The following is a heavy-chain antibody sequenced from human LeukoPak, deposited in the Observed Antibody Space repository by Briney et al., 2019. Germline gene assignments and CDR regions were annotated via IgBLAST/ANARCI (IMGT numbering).Heavy chain of an antibody. V-gene: IGHV1-69*13. J-gene: IGHJ4*02. CDR2: IIPIFGTA. Sequence: GASVKVSCKASGGTFSSYAISWVRQAPGQGLEWMGGIIPIFGTANYAQKFQGRVTITADESTSTAYMELSSLRSEDTAVYYCAKDHHSSSWFFFDLWGQGALVTVSS. CDR1: GGTFSSYA. CDR3: AKDHHSSSWFFFDL. D-gene: IGHD6-13*01.